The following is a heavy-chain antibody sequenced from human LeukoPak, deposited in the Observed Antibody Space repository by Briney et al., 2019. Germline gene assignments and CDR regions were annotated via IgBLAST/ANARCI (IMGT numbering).Heavy chain of an antibody. CDR3: AASERWELLYFDY. J-gene: IGHJ4*02. V-gene: IGHV4-38-2*01. D-gene: IGHD1-26*01. CDR2: IYHSGST. CDR1: GYSIRSGYY. Sequence: SETLSLTCAVSGYSIRSGYYWGWIRQPPGKGLEWIGSIYHSGSTYYNPSLKSRVTISVDTSKNQFSLKLSSVTAADTAVYYCAASERWELLYFDYWGQGTLVTVSS.